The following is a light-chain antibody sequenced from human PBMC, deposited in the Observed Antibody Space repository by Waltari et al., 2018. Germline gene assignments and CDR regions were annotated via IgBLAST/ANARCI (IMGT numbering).Light chain of an antibody. CDR3: QQYGSSPLT. Sequence: EIVLTQSPGTLSLSPGERATLSGRASQSISSIYLAWYQQKPGQAPRLLIYGASSRATGIPDRFSGGGSGTDFTLTISRLEPEDFAVYYCQQYGSSPLTFGQGTKVEIK. J-gene: IGKJ1*01. CDR1: QSISSIY. V-gene: IGKV3-20*01. CDR2: GAS.